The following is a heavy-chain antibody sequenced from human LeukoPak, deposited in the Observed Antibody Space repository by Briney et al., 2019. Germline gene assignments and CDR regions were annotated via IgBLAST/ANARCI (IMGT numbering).Heavy chain of an antibody. D-gene: IGHD6-6*01. CDR2: IIPIFGTA. J-gene: IGHJ5*02. Sequence: SAKVSCKASGGTFSSYAISWVRQAPGQGLEWMGGIIPIFGTANYAQKFQGRVTITADESTSTAYMELSSLRSEDTAVYYCARASALYSSFSNWFDPWGQGTLVTVSS. CDR1: GGTFSSYA. V-gene: IGHV1-69*13. CDR3: ARASALYSSFSNWFDP.